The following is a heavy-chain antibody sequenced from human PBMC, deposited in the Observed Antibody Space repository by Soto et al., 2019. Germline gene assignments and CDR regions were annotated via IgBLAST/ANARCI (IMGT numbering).Heavy chain of an antibody. D-gene: IGHD2-2*01. Sequence: QVQLQESGPGLVEPSQTLSLTCIVSGGSISSGGHYWSWVRQRPGEGLEWIGYFYNGGGTFYNPSLESRVSVSVDTSKDQFSLELSSVTVADTATYYCAKAEGPGAARRGYYYGMDVWGPGTAVTVSS. V-gene: IGHV4-31*02. CDR1: GGSISSGGHY. CDR2: FYNGGGT. CDR3: AKAEGPGAARRGYYYGMDV. J-gene: IGHJ6*02.